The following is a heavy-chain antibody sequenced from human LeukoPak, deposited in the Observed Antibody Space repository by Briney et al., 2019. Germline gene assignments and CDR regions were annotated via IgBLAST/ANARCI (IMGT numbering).Heavy chain of an antibody. J-gene: IGHJ3*02. V-gene: IGHV3-48*04. D-gene: IGHD5-12*01. CDR2: IGSTGDSI. CDR3: ARDQLGPGGYAFDI. Sequence: GGSLRLSCVASGFTFSTYSMNWVRQAPGMGLEWVSYIGSTGDSIYYADSVKGRFTVSRDNSKNTLYLQMNSLRAEDTAVYYCARDQLGPGGYAFDIWGQGTMVTVSS. CDR1: GFTFSTYS.